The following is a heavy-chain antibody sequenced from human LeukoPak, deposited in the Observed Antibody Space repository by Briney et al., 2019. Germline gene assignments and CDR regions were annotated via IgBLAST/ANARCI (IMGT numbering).Heavy chain of an antibody. CDR3: AKDRGVYCSSTSCYLPHDH. CDR2: IRYGGSNK. D-gene: IGHD2-2*01. J-gene: IGHJ4*02. CDR1: GFIFKNYG. V-gene: IGHV3-30*02. Sequence: PGGSLRLSCAASGFIFKNYGMHWVRQAPGKGLEWVSFIRYGGSNKYYADSAKGRFIISRDNSKDTLYLQMNTLRAEDTAVYYCAKDRGVYCSSTSCYLPHDHWGQGTLVTVSS.